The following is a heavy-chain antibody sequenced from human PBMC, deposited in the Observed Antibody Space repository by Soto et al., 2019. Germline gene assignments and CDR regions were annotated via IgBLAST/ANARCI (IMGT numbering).Heavy chain of an antibody. Sequence: EVQLLESGGGLVQPGGSLRLSCTASGFTFSRHAMTWVRQAPGKGLEWVSGLSDSGGSIYYADSVKGRFTISRDKSMNTLYLQMNTLRAEDTAIYSCAKVSSSCYAGFFDLWGQGTLVTVSS. CDR2: LSDSGGSI. CDR1: GFTFSRHA. V-gene: IGHV3-23*01. D-gene: IGHD2-2*01. J-gene: IGHJ5*02. CDR3: AKVSSSCYAGFFDL.